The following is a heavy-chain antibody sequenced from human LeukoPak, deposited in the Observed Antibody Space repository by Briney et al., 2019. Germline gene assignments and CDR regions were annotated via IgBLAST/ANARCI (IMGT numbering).Heavy chain of an antibody. CDR3: ARVGSGGAWFDF. V-gene: IGHV4-59*01. CDR1: SGSLTGYY. CDR2: VYATGTT. J-gene: IGHJ4*02. D-gene: IGHD6-19*01. Sequence: SETLSLTRTVSSGSLTGYYWSWIRQPPGKGLEWIAYVYATGTTNYNPSLKTRATISMDTSKNQLSLTLTSVTAADTAVYYCARVGSGGAWFDFWGQGTLVSVSS.